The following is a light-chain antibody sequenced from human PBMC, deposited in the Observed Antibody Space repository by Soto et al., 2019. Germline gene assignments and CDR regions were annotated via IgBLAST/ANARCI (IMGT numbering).Light chain of an antibody. CDR2: DNS. J-gene: IGLJ3*02. Sequence: SYELTQTPSESVAPGQTARMTCGGNNIGSYSVHWYQQRPGQAPVLVVYDNSDRPSGIPERFSGSNSGNTATLTISRVEAGDEADYYCQVWDSSSDHAVFGGGTKLTVL. CDR1: NIGSYS. CDR3: QVWDSSSDHAV. V-gene: IGLV3-21*02.